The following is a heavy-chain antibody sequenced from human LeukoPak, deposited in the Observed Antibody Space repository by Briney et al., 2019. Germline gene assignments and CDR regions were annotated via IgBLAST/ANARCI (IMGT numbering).Heavy chain of an antibody. CDR3: AGKGRDYYGSGSYYPPDY. J-gene: IGHJ4*02. V-gene: IGHV4-4*07. CDR2: IYTSGST. CDR1: GGSISSYY. Sequence: SETLSLTCTVSGGSISSYYWSWIRQPAGKGLEWIGRIYTSGSTNYNPSLKSRVTMSVDTSKNQFSLKLSSVTAADTAVYYCAGKGRDYYGSGSYYPPDYWGQGTLVTVSS. D-gene: IGHD3-10*01.